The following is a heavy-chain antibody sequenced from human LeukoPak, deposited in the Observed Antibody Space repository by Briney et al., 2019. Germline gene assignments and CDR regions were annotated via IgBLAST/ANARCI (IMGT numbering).Heavy chain of an antibody. CDR1: GFTFSSYS. J-gene: IGHJ4*02. V-gene: IGHV3-21*04. CDR3: AKDLRRFLEWPHPFDY. Sequence: PGGSLRLSCAASGFTFSSYSMNWVRQAPGKGLEWVSSISSSSSYIYYADSVKGRFTISRDNSKNTLYLQMNSLRAEDTAVYYCAKDLRRFLEWPHPFDYWGQGTLVTVSS. CDR2: ISSSSSYI. D-gene: IGHD3-3*01.